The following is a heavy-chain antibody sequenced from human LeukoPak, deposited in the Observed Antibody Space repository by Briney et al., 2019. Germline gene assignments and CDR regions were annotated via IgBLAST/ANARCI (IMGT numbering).Heavy chain of an antibody. Sequence: SETLSLTCAIYGGSFSGYYWSWIRQPPGKGLEWIGEINHSGSTNYNPSLKSRVTISVDTSKNQFSLKLSSVTAADTAVYYCASVGKFYRALDYGMDVWAKGPRSPSP. CDR2: INHSGST. CDR1: GGSFSGYY. CDR3: ASVGKFYRALDYGMDV. D-gene: IGHD1-26*01. V-gene: IGHV4-34*01. J-gene: IGHJ6*02.